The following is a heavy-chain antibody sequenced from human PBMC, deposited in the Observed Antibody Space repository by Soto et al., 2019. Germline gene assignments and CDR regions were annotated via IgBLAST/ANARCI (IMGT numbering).Heavy chain of an antibody. CDR2: IIPIFGTA. Sequence: VQLVQSGAEVKKPGSSVKVSCKASGGTFSSYAISWVRQAPGQGLEWMGGIIPIFGTANYAQKFQGRVTITADESTSTAYMELSSLRSEDTAVYYCARDYDILTGYPKGGYYYGMDVWGQGTTVTVSS. J-gene: IGHJ6*02. V-gene: IGHV1-69*01. CDR1: GGTFSSYA. CDR3: ARDYDILTGYPKGGYYYGMDV. D-gene: IGHD3-9*01.